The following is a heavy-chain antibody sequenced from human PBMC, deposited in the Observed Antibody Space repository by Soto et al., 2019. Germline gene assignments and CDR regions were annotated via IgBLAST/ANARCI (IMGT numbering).Heavy chain of an antibody. Sequence: SVKVSCKASGGTFSSYAISWVRQPPGQGLEWMGGIIPIFGTANYAQQFQGRVTITTDESTSTAYMELSSLRSEDTAVYYRARDNAMLVTGRAFDIWGQGTMVTVSS. J-gene: IGHJ3*02. CDR3: ARDNAMLVTGRAFDI. CDR1: GGTFSSYA. V-gene: IGHV1-69*05. CDR2: IIPIFGTA. D-gene: IGHD3-22*01.